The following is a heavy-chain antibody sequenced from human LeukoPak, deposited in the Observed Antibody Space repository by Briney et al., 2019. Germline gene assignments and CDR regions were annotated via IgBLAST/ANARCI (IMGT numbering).Heavy chain of an antibody. D-gene: IGHD2-2*01. Sequence: PGGSLRLSCAAPGITFSNYNMNWVRQAPGKGLEWISSITSSSSYTFYADSVKGRFTISRDNAKNSLYLQMNSLRVEDTAIYYCAREDCSSTSCSMIDAFDIWGQGTMVTVSS. J-gene: IGHJ3*02. CDR1: GITFSNYN. V-gene: IGHV3-21*01. CDR2: ITSSSSYT. CDR3: AREDCSSTSCSMIDAFDI.